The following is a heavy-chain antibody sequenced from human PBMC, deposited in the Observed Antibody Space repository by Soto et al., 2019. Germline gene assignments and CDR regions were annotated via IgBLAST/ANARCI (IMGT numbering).Heavy chain of an antibody. CDR1: GGSISSGGYS. D-gene: IGHD1-1*01. Sequence: SLTCAVSGGSISSGGYSWSWIRQPPGKGLEWIGYIYHSGSTNYNPSLKSRVTISVDTSKNQFSLKLSSVTAADTAVYYCAAEVKREAGSFDYWGQGTLVTVSS. CDR3: AAEVKREAGSFDY. CDR2: IYHSGST. V-gene: IGHV4-30-2*01. J-gene: IGHJ4*02.